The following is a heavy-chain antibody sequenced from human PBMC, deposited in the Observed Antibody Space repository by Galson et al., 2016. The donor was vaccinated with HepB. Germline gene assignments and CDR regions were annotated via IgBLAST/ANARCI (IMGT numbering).Heavy chain of an antibody. J-gene: IGHJ5*01. D-gene: IGHD4-23*01. Sequence: SETLSLTCAVYGESLRSYHWNWIRQPPGKGLEWIGEINQSGSSTNYNPSLKSRVTISLGTSKNQFSLRLTFVTAADTGVYYCARAGKRWGRGGLDSWGLGTLVTVSS. CDR2: INQSGSST. CDR3: ARAGKRWGRGGLDS. CDR1: GESLRSYH. V-gene: IGHV4-34*01.